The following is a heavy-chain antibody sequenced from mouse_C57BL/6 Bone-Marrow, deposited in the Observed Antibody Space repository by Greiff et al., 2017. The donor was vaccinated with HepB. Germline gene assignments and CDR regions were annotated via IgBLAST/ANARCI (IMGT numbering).Heavy chain of an antibody. J-gene: IGHJ2*01. CDR1: GFSLTSYG. CDR3: AIIGTSSYYFDY. D-gene: IGHD2-14*01. Sequence: VQRVESGPGLVQPSQSLSITCTVSGFSLTSYGVHWVRQSPGKGLEWLGVIWRGGSTDYNAAFMSRLSITKDNSKSQVFFKMNSLQADDTAIYYCAIIGTSSYYFDYWGQGTTLTVSS. V-gene: IGHV2-5*01. CDR2: IWRGGST.